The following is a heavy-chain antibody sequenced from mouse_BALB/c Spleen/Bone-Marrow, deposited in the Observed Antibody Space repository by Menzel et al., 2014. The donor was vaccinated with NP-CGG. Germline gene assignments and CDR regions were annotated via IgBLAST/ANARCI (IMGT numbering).Heavy chain of an antibody. J-gene: IGHJ4*01. CDR1: GYTFTDYA. CDR3: ASGNYYYAMDY. CDR2: ISTYYGDA. D-gene: IGHD2-1*01. V-gene: IGHV1S137*01. Sequence: LEESGAELVRPGVSVKISCKGSGYTFTDYAMHWVKQSHAKSLEWIGVISTYYGDASYNQKFKGKATMTVDKSSSTAYMELARLTSEDSAIYYCASGNYYYAMDYWGQGTSVTVSS.